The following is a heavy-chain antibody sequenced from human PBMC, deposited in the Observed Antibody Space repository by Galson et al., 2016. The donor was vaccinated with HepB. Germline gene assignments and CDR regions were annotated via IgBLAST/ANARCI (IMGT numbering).Heavy chain of an antibody. CDR1: GGSFSSYG. V-gene: IGHV1-69*13. CDR3: ARDPNYYGSGTDHT. Sequence: SVKVSCKASGGSFSSYGITWVRQAPGQGLEWMGGIIPIFGTANSAQKFQGRVTITADESTSTAYMELSSLRSEDTAVYYCARDPNYYGSGTDHTWGQGTLITVSS. J-gene: IGHJ5*02. D-gene: IGHD3-10*01. CDR2: IIPIFGTA.